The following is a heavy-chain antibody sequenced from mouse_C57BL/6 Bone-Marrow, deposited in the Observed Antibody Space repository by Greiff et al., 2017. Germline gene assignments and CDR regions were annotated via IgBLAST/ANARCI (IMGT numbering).Heavy chain of an antibody. CDR1: GYTFTDYE. CDR2: IDPETGGT. CDR3: TSRYYGSSYYCDY. V-gene: IGHV1-15*01. D-gene: IGHD1-1*01. Sequence: VQLQQSGAELVRPGASVTLSCKASGYTFTDYEMHWVKQTPVHGLEWIGAIDPETGGTAYNQKFKGKAILTADKSSSTAYMELRSLTSEDSAVYYGTSRYYGSSYYCDYWGQGTTLTVSS. J-gene: IGHJ2*01.